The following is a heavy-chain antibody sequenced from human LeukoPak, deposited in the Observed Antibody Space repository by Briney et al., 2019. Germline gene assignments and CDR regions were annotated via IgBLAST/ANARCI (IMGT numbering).Heavy chain of an antibody. CDR1: GFTFSTYS. Sequence: GGSLRLSCAASGFTFSTYSMNWVRQAPGRGLEWISYISSSSSAIYYADSVKGRFTISRGNAKNSLYLQMNSLRDEDTAVYYCARDKPLMDYWGQGTLVTVSS. CDR3: ARDKPLMDY. V-gene: IGHV3-48*02. CDR2: ISSSSSAI. J-gene: IGHJ4*02.